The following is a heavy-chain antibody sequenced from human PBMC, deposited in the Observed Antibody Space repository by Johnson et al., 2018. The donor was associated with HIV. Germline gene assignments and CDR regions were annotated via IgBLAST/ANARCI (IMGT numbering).Heavy chain of an antibody. Sequence: VQLVESGGGVVQPGGSLRLSCAASGFTFSSYGMHWVRQAPGKGLEWVAVIWYDGSNKYYADSVKGRFTISRDNSKNTLYLQMNSLRAEDTAVYYCAREGEGRAFDIWGQGTMVTVSS. CDR3: AREGEGRAFDI. V-gene: IGHV3-30*19. CDR1: GFTFSSYG. J-gene: IGHJ3*02. CDR2: IWYDGSNK. D-gene: IGHD1-26*01.